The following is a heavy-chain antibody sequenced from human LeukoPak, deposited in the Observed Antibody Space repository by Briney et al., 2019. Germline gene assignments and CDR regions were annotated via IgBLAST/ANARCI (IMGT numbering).Heavy chain of an antibody. CDR3: ARAPAAAGTIDY. J-gene: IGHJ4*02. CDR1: GGSISGNY. D-gene: IGHD6-13*01. V-gene: IGHV4-34*01. CDR2: INHSGST. Sequence: SETLSLTCAVYGGSISGNYWTWIRQPPGKGLEWIGEINHSGSTNYNPSLKSRVTISVDTSKNHFSLKLSSVTAADTAVYYCARAPAAAGTIDYWGQGTLVTVSS.